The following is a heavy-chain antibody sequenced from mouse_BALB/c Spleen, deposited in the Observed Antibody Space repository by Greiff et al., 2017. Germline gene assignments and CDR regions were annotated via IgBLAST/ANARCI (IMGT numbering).Heavy chain of an antibody. CDR3: TRGGYRYLYYFDY. CDR1: GYTFTDYE. V-gene: IGHV1-15*01. Sequence: SGAELVRPGASVTLSCKASGYTFTDYEMHWVKQTPVHGLEWIGAIDPETGGTAYNQKFKGKATLTADKSSSTAYMELRSLTSEDSAVYYCTRGGYRYLYYFDYWGQGTTLTVAS. CDR2: IDPETGGT. J-gene: IGHJ2*01. D-gene: IGHD2-14*01.